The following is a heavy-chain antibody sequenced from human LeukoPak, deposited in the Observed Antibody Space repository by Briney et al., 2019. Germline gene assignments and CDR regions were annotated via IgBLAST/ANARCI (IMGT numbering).Heavy chain of an antibody. J-gene: IGHJ4*02. V-gene: IGHV3-53*01. Sequence: GGSLRLSCAASGFTVSTYYMTWVRQAPGKGLEGVSVIYSGGSTYYADSVKGRFTVSRDNSKNTLYLQMNSLRAEDTAMYYCARGLGYCTSTTCLLPFDYWGQGTLVTVSS. CDR1: GFTVSTYY. CDR3: ARGLGYCTSTTCLLPFDY. D-gene: IGHD2-2*01. CDR2: IYSGGST.